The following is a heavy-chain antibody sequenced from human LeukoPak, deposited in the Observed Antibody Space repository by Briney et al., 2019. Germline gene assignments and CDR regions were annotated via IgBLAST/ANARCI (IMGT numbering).Heavy chain of an antibody. Sequence: ASETLSLTCAVYGGSFSGYYWSWIRQPPGKGLEWIGEINHSGSTNYNPSLKSRVTISVDTSKNQFSLKLSSVTAADTAVYYCAREGPGLDYWGQGTLVTVSS. D-gene: IGHD1-14*01. J-gene: IGHJ4*02. V-gene: IGHV4-34*01. CDR3: AREGPGLDY. CDR2: INHSGST. CDR1: GGSFSGYY.